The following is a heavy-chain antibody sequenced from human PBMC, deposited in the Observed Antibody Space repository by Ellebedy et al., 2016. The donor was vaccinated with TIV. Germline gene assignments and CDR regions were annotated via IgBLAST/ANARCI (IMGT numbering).Heavy chain of an antibody. V-gene: IGHV1-69*04. D-gene: IGHD2-21*02. CDR3: ARDSGANCGGDCYNIDY. CDR1: GGTFSSYA. Sequence: AASVKVSCQASGGTFSSYAIRWVRQAPGQGLEWMGRIIPILGIANYAQKFQGRVTITADKSTSTAYMELSSLRSEDTAVYYCARDSGANCGGDCYNIDYWGQGTLVTVSS. CDR2: IIPILGIA. J-gene: IGHJ4*02.